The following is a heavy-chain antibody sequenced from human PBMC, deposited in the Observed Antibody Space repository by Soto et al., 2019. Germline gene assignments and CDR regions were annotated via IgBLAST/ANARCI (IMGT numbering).Heavy chain of an antibody. J-gene: IGHJ4*02. V-gene: IGHV4-30-4*01. CDR3: ARGDIVLVPAAMLFDY. CDR2: IYYSGST. D-gene: IGHD2-2*01. Sequence: SETLSLTCTVSGGSISSGDYYWSWIRQPPGKGLEWIGYIYYSGSTYYNPSLKSRVTISVDTSKNQFSLKLSSVTAADTAVYYCARGDIVLVPAAMLFDYWGQGTLVTVSS. CDR1: GGSISSGDYY.